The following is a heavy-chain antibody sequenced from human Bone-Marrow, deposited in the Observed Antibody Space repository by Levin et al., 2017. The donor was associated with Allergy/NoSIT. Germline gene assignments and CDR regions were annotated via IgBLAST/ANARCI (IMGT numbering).Heavy chain of an antibody. D-gene: IGHD2-15*01. CDR3: ASVVVVAATTSEFDY. CDR2: ISSSSSTI. V-gene: IGHV3-48*01. CDR1: GFTFSSYS. J-gene: IGHJ4*02. Sequence: GESLKISCAASGFTFSSYSMNWVRQAPGKGLEWVSYISSSSSTIYYADSVKGRFTISRDNAKNSLYLQMNSLRAEDTAVYYCASVVVVAATTSEFDYWGQGTLVTVSS.